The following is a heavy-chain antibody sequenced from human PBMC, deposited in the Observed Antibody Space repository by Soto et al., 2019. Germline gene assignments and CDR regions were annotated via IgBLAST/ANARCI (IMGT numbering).Heavy chain of an antibody. CDR1: GFTFSSYG. CDR3: ARDGGSGLLWFGGSGPFDY. V-gene: IGHV3-33*01. CDR2: IWYDGSNK. J-gene: IGHJ4*02. Sequence: QPGGSLRLSCAASGFTFSSYGIHWVRQAPGKGLEWVAVIWYDGSNKYYADSVKGRFTISRDNSKNTLYLQMNSLRAEDTAVYYCARDGGSGLLWFGGSGPFDYWGQGTLVTVSS. D-gene: IGHD3-10*01.